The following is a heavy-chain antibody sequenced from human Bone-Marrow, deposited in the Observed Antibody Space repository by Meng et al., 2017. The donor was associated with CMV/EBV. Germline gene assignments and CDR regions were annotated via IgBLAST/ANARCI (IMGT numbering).Heavy chain of an antibody. CDR1: GDSISSNNYY. D-gene: IGHD6-13*01. J-gene: IGHJ4*02. CDR2: MYYSGST. CDR3: ARFGSWYSFDY. V-gene: IGHV4-39*02. Sequence: SETLSLTCTVSGDSISSNNYYWGWIRQPPGQGLEWIGSMYYSGSTNYNPSLESRVTMSMDTSRNHFSLRLRSVTAADTAVYYCARFGSWYSFDYWGQGTLVTVSS.